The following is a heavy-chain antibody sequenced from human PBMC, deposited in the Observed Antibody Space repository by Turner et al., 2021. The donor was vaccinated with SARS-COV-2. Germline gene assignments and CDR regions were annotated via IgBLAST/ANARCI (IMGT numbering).Heavy chain of an antibody. D-gene: IGHD6-13*01. CDR1: CGSISSGGYY. Sequence: QVQLQESGPGLAKPSQTLSLTCTFSCGSISSGGYYWSWIRQHPGKGLEWIGYINNSGNTYYTPTLKSRVTISVDSSKNQFSLKLSSVTAADTAVYFCARSSTSSNRFDYWGQGTLVTVSS. CDR3: ARSSTSSNRFDY. V-gene: IGHV4-31*03. J-gene: IGHJ4*02. CDR2: INNSGNT.